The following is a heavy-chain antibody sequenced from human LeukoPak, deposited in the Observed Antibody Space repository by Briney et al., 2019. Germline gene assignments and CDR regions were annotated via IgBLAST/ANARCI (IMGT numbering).Heavy chain of an antibody. CDR3: ARDGVSSGYYGGDY. D-gene: IGHD3-22*01. Sequence: SGTLSLTCAVSGDSISSTNWWNWVRQPPGKGLEWIGDISHSGSTYYNPSLKGRVTISVDTSKNQFSLKLSSVTAADTAVYYCARDGVSSGYYGGDYWGQGTLVTVSS. CDR2: ISHSGST. CDR1: GDSISSTNW. V-gene: IGHV4-4*02. J-gene: IGHJ4*02.